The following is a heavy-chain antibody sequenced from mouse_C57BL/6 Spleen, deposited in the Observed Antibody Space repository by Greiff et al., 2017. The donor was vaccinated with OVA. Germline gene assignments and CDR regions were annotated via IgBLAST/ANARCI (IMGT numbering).Heavy chain of an antibody. D-gene: IGHD2-3*01. J-gene: IGHJ4*01. CDR2: INPGSGGT. Sequence: QVQLQQSGAELVRPGTSVKVSCKASGYAFTNYLIEWVKQRPGQGLEWIGVINPGSGGTNYNEKFKGKATLTADKSSSTAYMQLSSLTSEDSAVYFCAREDIYDGDLYAMDYWGQGTSVTVSS. V-gene: IGHV1-54*01. CDR3: AREDIYDGDLYAMDY. CDR1: GYAFTNYL.